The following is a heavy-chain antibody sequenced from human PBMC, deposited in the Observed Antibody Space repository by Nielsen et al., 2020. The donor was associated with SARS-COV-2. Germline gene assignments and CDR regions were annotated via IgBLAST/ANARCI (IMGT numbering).Heavy chain of an antibody. CDR1: GCSVSSNAW. D-gene: IGHD2-2*02. CDR3: ARGHLVVVPSPILGLGPFFYSFYLDV. Sequence: SETLSLTCAVSGCSVSSNAWWTWVRQSPGKGLGWLGEVSHSGSTNYSPSLKSRVTLSMDKSRRQFSLRLASVSAADTAVYFCARGHLVVVPSPILGLGPFFYSFYLDVWSKGTTVIVSS. J-gene: IGHJ6*03. CDR2: VSHSGST. V-gene: IGHV4-4*02.